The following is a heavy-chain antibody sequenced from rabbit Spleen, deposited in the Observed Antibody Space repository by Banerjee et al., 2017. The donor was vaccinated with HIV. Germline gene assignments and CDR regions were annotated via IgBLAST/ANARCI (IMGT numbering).Heavy chain of an antibody. CDR2: IYPDSSGST. V-gene: IGHV1S40*01. CDR1: GFSFSSSYY. CDR3: ARGSATMTMVITGFYLTL. J-gene: IGHJ4*01. D-gene: IGHD2-1*01. Sequence: QSLEESGGDLVKPGASLTLTCTASGFSFSSSYYMGWVRQAPGKGLECIACIYPDSSGSTYYASWAKGRFTISKTSSTTVTLQMTSLTAADTATYFCARGSATMTMVITGFYLTLWGPGTLVTVS.